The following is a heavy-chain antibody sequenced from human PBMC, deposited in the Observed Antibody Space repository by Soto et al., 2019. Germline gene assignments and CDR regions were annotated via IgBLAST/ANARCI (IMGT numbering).Heavy chain of an antibody. CDR2: IIPIFGTA. J-gene: IGHJ4*02. V-gene: IGHV1-69*13. CDR3: ARGLTLKPFDY. CDR1: GGTFSNYV. D-gene: IGHD3-16*01. Sequence: GASVKVSFKACGGTFSNYVINWLRQAPGQGLEWMGGIIPIFGTANYAQKFQGRVTITADESTSTAYMELSSLRSEDTAVYYCARGLTLKPFDYWGQGTLVTVSS.